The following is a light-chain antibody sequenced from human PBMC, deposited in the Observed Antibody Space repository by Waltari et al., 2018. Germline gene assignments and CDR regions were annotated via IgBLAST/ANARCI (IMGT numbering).Light chain of an antibody. Sequence: EIVLTLSPATLSLSPGERATLSCRASQSVSSSLAWYQQKPGQAPRLLIYGASSRATGIPDRFSGSGSGTDFTLTISSLEPEDFAVYYCQQYSNWPHTFGPGTKLDIK. V-gene: IGKV3-15*01. J-gene: IGKJ3*01. CDR2: GAS. CDR1: QSVSSS. CDR3: QQYSNWPHT.